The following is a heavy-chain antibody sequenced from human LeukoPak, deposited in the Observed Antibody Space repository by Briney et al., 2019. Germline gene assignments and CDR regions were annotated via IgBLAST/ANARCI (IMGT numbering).Heavy chain of an antibody. CDR1: GGSFGGYY. J-gene: IGHJ3*02. Sequence: SETLSLTCAVYGGSFGGYYWSWIRQPPGKGLEWIGEINHSGSANYNPSLKSRVTISVDTSKNQFSLKLSSVTAADTAVYYCARAPRYGSGSSHAFDIWGQGTMVTVSS. CDR3: ARAPRYGSGSSHAFDI. V-gene: IGHV4-34*01. CDR2: INHSGSA. D-gene: IGHD3-10*01.